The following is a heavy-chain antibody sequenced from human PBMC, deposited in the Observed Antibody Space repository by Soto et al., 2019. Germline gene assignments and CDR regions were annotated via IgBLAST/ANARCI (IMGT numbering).Heavy chain of an antibody. CDR1: GGSISSSSYY. J-gene: IGHJ4*02. D-gene: IGHD2-15*01. Sequence: SETLSLTCTVSGGSISSSSYYWGWIRQPPGKGLEWIGSIYYSGSTYYNPSLRSRVTISVDTSKNQFSLKLSSVTAADTAVYYCASGHGGCSGGSCYSFYFDYWGQGTLVTVSS. CDR2: IYYSGST. V-gene: IGHV4-39*07. CDR3: ASGHGGCSGGSCYSFYFDY.